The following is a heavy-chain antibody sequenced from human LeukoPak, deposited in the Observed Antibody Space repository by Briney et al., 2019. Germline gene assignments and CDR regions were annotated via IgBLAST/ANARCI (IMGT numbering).Heavy chain of an antibody. CDR2: IGSDGDGT. D-gene: IGHD1-14*01. J-gene: IGHJ4*01. Sequence: GGSLRLSCSASGFPFSTLGMHWVRQAPGKGLEHVSTIGSDGDGTYYADSVKDRFIISRDNSKNAVYLQMSSLRPEGTAVYYCVSPVFINFWGQGTLVTVSS. CDR1: GFPFSTLG. CDR3: VSPVFINF. V-gene: IGHV3-64D*06.